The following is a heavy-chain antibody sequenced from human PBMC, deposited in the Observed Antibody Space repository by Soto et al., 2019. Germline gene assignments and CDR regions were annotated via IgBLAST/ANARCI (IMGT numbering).Heavy chain of an antibody. CDR1: GFSLSTTEEG. CDR3: AHGSCFGADCYPNPYFDF. V-gene: IGHV2-5*02. Sequence: QITLKESGPTLVKPTRTLTLTCTFSGFSLSTTEEGVGWIRQPPGKAPEWLALIYWDDDKRYSPSLKTRLTITKDTSKNQVVLTVTNVDPVDTATYYCAHGSCFGADCYPNPYFDFWGQGILVTVSS. D-gene: IGHD2-21*02. CDR2: IYWDDDK. J-gene: IGHJ4*02.